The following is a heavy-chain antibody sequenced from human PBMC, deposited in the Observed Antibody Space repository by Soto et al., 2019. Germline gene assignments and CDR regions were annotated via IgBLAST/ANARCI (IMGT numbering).Heavy chain of an antibody. CDR2: INPSADST. V-gene: IGHV1-46*01. J-gene: IGHJ6*02. Sequence: QVQLVQSGAEAKKPGASVKVSCKASGYTFISYYMHWVRQAPGQGLEWMGIINPSADSTNYAQKFQGRVTMTRDTSASTVYMEPRSLRSQDTGVYYCARPGLYSSSSRGMDVWGQGTTVTVSS. CDR3: ARPGLYSSSSRGMDV. CDR1: GYTFISYY. D-gene: IGHD6-6*01.